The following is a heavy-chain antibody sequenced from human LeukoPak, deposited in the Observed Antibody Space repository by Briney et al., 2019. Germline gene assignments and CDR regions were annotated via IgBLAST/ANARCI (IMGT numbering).Heavy chain of an antibody. V-gene: IGHV1-2*06. CDR1: GYTFTGYY. CDR3: ARDLRVCSGGSCYLFGFDP. D-gene: IGHD2-15*01. Sequence: GASVKVSCKASGYTFTGYYMHWVRQAPGQGLEWMGRINPNSGGTHYAQKVQGRVTMTRDTSISTAYMELSRLRSDDTAVYYCARDLRVCSGGSCYLFGFDPWGQGTLVTVSS. CDR2: INPNSGGT. J-gene: IGHJ5*02.